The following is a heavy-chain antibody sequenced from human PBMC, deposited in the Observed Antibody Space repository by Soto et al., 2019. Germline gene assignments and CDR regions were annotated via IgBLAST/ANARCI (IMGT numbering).Heavy chain of an antibody. CDR2: IYYSGTT. J-gene: IGHJ4*02. CDR3: ARKERKPAAIWN. V-gene: IGHV4-30-4*01. D-gene: IGHD2-2*01. CDR1: GAPISSGDYY. Sequence: QVKLQESGPGLVKPSQTLSLTCTVSGAPISSGDYYWSWVGQAPGKGLEWVGYIYYSGTTQFNPSLKSRVTMSIDGAGNQFSLRLSSVTAADTAVYYCARKERKPAAIWNWGQGTLVTVSS.